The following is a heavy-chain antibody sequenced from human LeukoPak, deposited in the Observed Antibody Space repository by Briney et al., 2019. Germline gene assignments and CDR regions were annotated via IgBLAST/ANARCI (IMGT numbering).Heavy chain of an antibody. J-gene: IGHJ4*02. CDR3: ARAQDPTILSYFDY. CDR1: GFTFSSYS. D-gene: IGHD5-24*01. Sequence: GGSLRLSCAASGFTFSSYSMNWVRQAPGKGLEWVSYINPSSTTIYYADSVKGRFTISRDNAKNSLYLQMNSLRDEDTAVYYCARAQDPTILSYFDYWGQGTLVTVSS. V-gene: IGHV3-48*02. CDR2: INPSSTTI.